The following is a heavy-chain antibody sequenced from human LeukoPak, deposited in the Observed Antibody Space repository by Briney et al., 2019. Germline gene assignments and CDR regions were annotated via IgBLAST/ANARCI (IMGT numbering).Heavy chain of an antibody. V-gene: IGHV6-1*01. J-gene: IGHJ6*02. CDR1: GDSVSSNSAA. CDR3: AREAGEISAIYGYYGMDV. CDR2: TYYRSKWYN. Sequence: SQTLSLTCAISGDSVSSNSAAWNWIRQSPSRGLEWLGRTYYRSKWYNDYAVSVKSRIIINPDTSKNQFSLQLNSVTPEDTAVYYCAREAGEISAIYGYYGMDVWGQGTTVTVSS. D-gene: IGHD7-27*01.